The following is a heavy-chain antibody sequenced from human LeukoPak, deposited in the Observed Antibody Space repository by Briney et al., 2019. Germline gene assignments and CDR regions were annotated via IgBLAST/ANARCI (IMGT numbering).Heavy chain of an antibody. CDR1: GGSFSGYY. D-gene: IGHD2-21*02. CDR2: INHSGST. V-gene: IGHV4-34*01. J-gene: IGHJ6*03. CDR3: ARGPDCGGDCYPGYMDV. Sequence: PSETLSLTYAVYGGSFSGYYWSWIRQPPGKGLEWIGEINHSGSTNYNPSLKSRVTISVDTSKNQFSLKLSSVTAADTAVYYCARGPDCGGDCYPGYMDVWGKGTTVTVSS.